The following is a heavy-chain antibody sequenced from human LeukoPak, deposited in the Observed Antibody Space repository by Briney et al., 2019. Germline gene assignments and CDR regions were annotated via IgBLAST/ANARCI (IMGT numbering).Heavy chain of an antibody. CDR2: IIPIFGTA. CDR3: ARGELHSQVPDY. CDR1: GGTFSSYA. Sequence: GASVKVSCKASGGTFSSYAISWVRQAPGQGLEWMGGIIPIFGTANYAQKFQGRVTITADESTSTAYMELSSLRSEDTAVYYCARGELHSQVPDYWGQGTLVTVSS. J-gene: IGHJ4*02. V-gene: IGHV1-69*13. D-gene: IGHD1-26*01.